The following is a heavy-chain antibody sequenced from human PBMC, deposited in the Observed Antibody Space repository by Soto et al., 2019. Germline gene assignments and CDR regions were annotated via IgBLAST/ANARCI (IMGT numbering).Heavy chain of an antibody. J-gene: IGHJ5*02. CDR3: ARDSMTTVTSNWFDP. V-gene: IGHV3-33*01. Sequence: GGSLRLSCAASGFTFSSYGMHWVRQAPGKGLEWVAVIWYDGSNKYYADSVKGRFTISRDNSKNTLYLQMNSLRAEDTAVYYCARDSMTTVTSNWFDPWGQGTLVTVSS. D-gene: IGHD4-4*01. CDR1: GFTFSSYG. CDR2: IWYDGSNK.